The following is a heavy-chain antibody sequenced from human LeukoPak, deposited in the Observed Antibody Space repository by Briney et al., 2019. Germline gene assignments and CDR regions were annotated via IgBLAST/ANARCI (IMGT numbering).Heavy chain of an antibody. J-gene: IGHJ4*02. V-gene: IGHV4-34*01. D-gene: IGHD3-10*01. CDR1: GGSFSAYY. Sequence: SETLSLTCAVYGGSFSAYYWSWIRQPPGKGLEWIGEINHSGSTNYNPSLKSRVTISVDTSKNQFSLKLSSVTAADTAVYYCARGRITFDYWGQGTLVTVSS. CDR3: ARGRITFDY. CDR2: INHSGST.